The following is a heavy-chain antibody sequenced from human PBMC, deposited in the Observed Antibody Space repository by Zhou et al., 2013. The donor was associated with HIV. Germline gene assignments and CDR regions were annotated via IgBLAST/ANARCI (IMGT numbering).Heavy chain of an antibody. J-gene: IGHJ6*04. D-gene: IGHD3-16*02. V-gene: IGHV1-69*16. CDR3: ARDRGEGSFKFFYVMDV. CDR1: GYTLSELS. CDR2: TVLRLGEV. Sequence: QVVLIQSGPAVKKVGASVKVSCKVSGYTLSELSVHWVRQVPGHGLEWMGGTVLRLGEVSYAQVFQDRVTITTDDARGTAHMELSSLRCEDTGVYYCARDRGEGSFKFFYVMDVWDGETTGHRLV.